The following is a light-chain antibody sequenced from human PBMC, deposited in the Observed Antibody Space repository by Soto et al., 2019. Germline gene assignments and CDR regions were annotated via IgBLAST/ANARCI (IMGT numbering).Light chain of an antibody. CDR1: QSVSTSY. Sequence: EIVLTQSPGILSLSPGERATLSCRASQSVSTSYSAWYQQKPGQAPRLLIYGASNRATGIPDRFSASGSKTDVTLTISRLEPEDFGVYYCQQYGSSPPYPFGQGTKLQI. CDR3: QQYGSSPPYP. J-gene: IGKJ2*01. CDR2: GAS. V-gene: IGKV3-20*01.